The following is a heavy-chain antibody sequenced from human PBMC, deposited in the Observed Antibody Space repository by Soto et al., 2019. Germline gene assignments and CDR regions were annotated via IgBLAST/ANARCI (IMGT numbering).Heavy chain of an antibody. D-gene: IGHD1-7*01. Sequence: SETLSLTCTVSGGSISSGDYYWSWIRQPPGKGLEWIGYIYYSGSTYYNPSLKSRVTISVDTSKNQFSLKLSSVTAADTAVYYCAREGITGTRKPPYWGQGTLVTVSS. CDR3: AREGITGTRKPPY. J-gene: IGHJ4*02. V-gene: IGHV4-30-4*01. CDR1: GGSISSGDYY. CDR2: IYYSGST.